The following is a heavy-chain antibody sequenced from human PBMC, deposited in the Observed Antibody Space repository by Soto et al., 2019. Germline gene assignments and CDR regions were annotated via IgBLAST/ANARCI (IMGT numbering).Heavy chain of an antibody. CDR1: GDSISGFY. Sequence: QVQLQESGPGLVKPSETLSLTCTVSGDSISGFYWSWIRQPPGKGLEWIGYINHAGSTYYSPSLQSRVTISLDSSKNQFSLILTSVIAADMAVYFCATFRRNYFDNWGQGTLVTVSS. D-gene: IGHD3-16*01. CDR3: ATFRRNYFDN. J-gene: IGHJ4*02. CDR2: INHAGST. V-gene: IGHV4-59*01.